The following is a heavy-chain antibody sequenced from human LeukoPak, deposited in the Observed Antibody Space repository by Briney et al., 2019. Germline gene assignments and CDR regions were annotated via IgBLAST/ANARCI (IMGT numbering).Heavy chain of an antibody. J-gene: IGHJ4*02. CDR3: ARVRGGSVHDY. D-gene: IGHD3-16*01. CDR1: GGSISSGGYY. Sequence: PSETPSLTCTVSGGSISSGGYYWSWIRQHPGKGLEWIGYIYYSGSTYYNPSLKSRVTISVDTSKNQFSLKLSSVTAADTAVYYCARVRGGSVHDYWGQGTLVTVSS. V-gene: IGHV4-31*03. CDR2: IYYSGST.